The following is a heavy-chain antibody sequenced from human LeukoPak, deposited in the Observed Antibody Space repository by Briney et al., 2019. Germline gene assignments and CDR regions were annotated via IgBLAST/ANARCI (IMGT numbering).Heavy chain of an antibody. J-gene: IGHJ4*02. CDR1: GFTFSSTW. CDR2: IESDGRRS. V-gene: IGHV3-74*03. CDR3: ASDWYHDIDY. D-gene: IGHD2-2*01. Sequence: PGGSLRLSCAASGFTFSSTWMHWVRQGPGKEQVWVARIESDGRRSTYAESVKGRFTISRDNAKNTLYLEMNSLRVEDTAVYYCASDWYHDIDYWGQGTLVTVSS.